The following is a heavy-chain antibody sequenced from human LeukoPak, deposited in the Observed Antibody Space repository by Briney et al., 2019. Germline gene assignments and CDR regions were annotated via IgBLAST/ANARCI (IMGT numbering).Heavy chain of an antibody. D-gene: IGHD5-24*01. J-gene: IGHJ5*02. Sequence: GGSVRLCCAASGFTFSSYAMSWVRQAPGKGLEWVSAISGSGGSTYYEDSVKGRFTISRDRSQNTLYLQMNSLRAEDTAVYYCARGAMSTFARYDSWGQGTLVTVSS. CDR3: ARGAMSTFARYDS. CDR2: ISGSGGST. V-gene: IGHV3-23*01. CDR1: GFTFSSYA.